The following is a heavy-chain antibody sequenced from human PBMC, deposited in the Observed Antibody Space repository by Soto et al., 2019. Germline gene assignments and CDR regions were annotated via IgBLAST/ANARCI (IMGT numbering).Heavy chain of an antibody. CDR2: ISFDGSNK. CDR1: GFTFSSYG. J-gene: IGHJ4*02. CDR3: AKPSFTVTLNPTHN. D-gene: IGHD4-17*01. Sequence: GGSLRLSCAASGFTFSSYGMHWVRQAPGKGLEWVAVISFDGSNKYYADSVKGRFTISRDNSKNTLYLQMNSLRTEDTAVYYCAKPSFTVTLNPTHNWGQGTLVTVSS. V-gene: IGHV3-30*18.